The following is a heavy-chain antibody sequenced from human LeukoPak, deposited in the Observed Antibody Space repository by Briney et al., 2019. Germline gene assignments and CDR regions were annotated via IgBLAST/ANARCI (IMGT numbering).Heavy chain of an antibody. CDR3: ARAPEGSGSSYYFDY. CDR1: GFTFSSYW. D-gene: IGHD3-10*01. V-gene: IGHV3-7*01. Sequence: PGGSLRLSCAASGFTFSSYWMSWFRQAPGKGLEWVANINQDGSEKYYVDSVKGRFTISRDNAKNSLYLQMNSLRAEDTAVYYCARAPEGSGSSYYFDYWGQGTLVTVSS. CDR2: INQDGSEK. J-gene: IGHJ4*02.